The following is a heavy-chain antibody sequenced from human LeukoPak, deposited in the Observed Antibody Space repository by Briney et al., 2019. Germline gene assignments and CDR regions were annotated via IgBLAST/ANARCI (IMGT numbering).Heavy chain of an antibody. D-gene: IGHD1-26*01. CDR3: ARGVGATMGSDY. J-gene: IGHJ4*02. CDR2: ISAYNVNT. Sequence: ASVKVSCKASGYTFTSYGIIWVRQAPGQGLEWMGWISAYNVNTNYAQKLQGRVTMTRDTSISTAYMELSRLRSDDTAVYYCARGVGATMGSDYWGQGTLVTVSS. CDR1: GYTFTSYG. V-gene: IGHV1-18*01.